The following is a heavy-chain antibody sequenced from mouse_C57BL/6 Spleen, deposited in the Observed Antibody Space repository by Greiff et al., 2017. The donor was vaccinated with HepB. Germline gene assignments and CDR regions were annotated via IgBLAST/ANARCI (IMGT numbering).Heavy chain of an antibody. CDR2: IYPSDSET. D-gene: IGHD2-3*01. V-gene: IGHV1-61*01. Sequence: QVQLQQPGAELVRPGSSVKLSCKASGYTFTSYWMDWVKQRPGQGLEWIGNIYPSDSETHYNQTFKDKATLTVDKSSSTAYMQLSSLTSEDSAVYYCAREDPDPSYDGLRGFAYWGQGTLVTVSA. J-gene: IGHJ3*01. CDR1: GYTFTSYW. CDR3: AREDPDPSYDGLRGFAY.